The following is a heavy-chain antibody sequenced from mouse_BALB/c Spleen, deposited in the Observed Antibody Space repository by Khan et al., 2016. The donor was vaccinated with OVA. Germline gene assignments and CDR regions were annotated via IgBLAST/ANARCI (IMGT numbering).Heavy chain of an antibody. J-gene: IGHJ3*01. CDR2: IRYDGSN. D-gene: IGHD3-1*01. CDR1: GYSITSGYY. CDR3: ARGGSSGPAWFAY. V-gene: IGHV3-6*02. Sequence: EVELVESGPGLVKPSQSLSLTCSVTGYSITSGYYWNWIRQFPGNKLEWMGYIRYDGSNNYNPSLKNRISITRDKSKNQFFLKLNSVTTEDTATCYCARGGSSGPAWFAYWGQGTLVTVSA.